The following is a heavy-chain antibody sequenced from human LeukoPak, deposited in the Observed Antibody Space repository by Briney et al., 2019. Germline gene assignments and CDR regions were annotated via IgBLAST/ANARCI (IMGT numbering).Heavy chain of an antibody. CDR2: ICGSGGGT. J-gene: IGHJ5*02. CDR3: AHSRNIYAAMVP. CDR1: GFTFSSIA. Sequence: PGGSLRLSCAASGFTFSSIAISWVRQAPDKGLEWVSTICGSGGGTYYADSVKGRFTISRDNSKNTLYLQKNSLRAEDTAVYYCAHSRNIYAAMVPRGQGALVTVSS. D-gene: IGHD5-18*01. V-gene: IGHV3-23*01.